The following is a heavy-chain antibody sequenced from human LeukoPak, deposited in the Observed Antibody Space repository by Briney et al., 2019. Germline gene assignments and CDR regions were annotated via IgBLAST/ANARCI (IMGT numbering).Heavy chain of an antibody. CDR2: IIPIFGTA. Sequence: SVKVSCKASGGTFSSYAISWVRQAPGQGPEWMGGIIPIFGTANYAQKFQGRVTITADESTSTAYMELSSLRSEDTAVYYCARASSGWTGGAFDIWGQGTMVTVSS. CDR3: ARASSGWTGGAFDI. J-gene: IGHJ3*02. D-gene: IGHD6-19*01. CDR1: GGTFSSYA. V-gene: IGHV1-69*01.